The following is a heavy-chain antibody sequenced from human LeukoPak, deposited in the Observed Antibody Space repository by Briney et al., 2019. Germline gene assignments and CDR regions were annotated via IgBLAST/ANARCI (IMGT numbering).Heavy chain of an antibody. CDR3: ARHSSSRYFDWLPPFD. V-gene: IGHV5-51*01. Sequence: KPGESLKISCKGSGYSFTSYWIGWVRQMPGKGLEWMGIIYPGDSDTRYSPSFQGQVTISADKSISTAYLQWSSLKASDIAMYYCARHSSSRYFDWLPPFDWGQGTLVTVSS. CDR1: GYSFTSYW. J-gene: IGHJ4*02. D-gene: IGHD3-9*01. CDR2: IYPGDSDT.